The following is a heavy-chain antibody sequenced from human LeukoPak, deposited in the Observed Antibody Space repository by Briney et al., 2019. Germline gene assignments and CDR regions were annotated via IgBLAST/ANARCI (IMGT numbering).Heavy chain of an antibody. D-gene: IGHD1-1*01. CDR3: ARDYNWNPPDY. J-gene: IGHJ4*02. CDR1: GFTFSSHW. CDR2: INSEGSIT. V-gene: IGHV3-74*01. Sequence: GGSLRLSCAASGFTFSSHWMHWVRQAPGKGLVWVSRINSEGSITTYADSAQGRFTISRDNAKNTLYPQMNSLRVEDTAVYYCARDYNWNPPDYWGQGTLVTVSS.